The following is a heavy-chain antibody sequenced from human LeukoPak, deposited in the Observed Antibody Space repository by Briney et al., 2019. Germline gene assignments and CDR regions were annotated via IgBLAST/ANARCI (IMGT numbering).Heavy chain of an antibody. D-gene: IGHD2-2*01. CDR3: ARHAGYASPPKF. Sequence: SETLSLTCSVSGCSISSYYWSWIRQPPGKGLEWIGYRYPSGSTNYNPSLESRVTISVDTSRNQFSLKLRSVTAADTAVYYCARHAGYASPPKFWCQGTLVTVSS. J-gene: IGHJ4*02. CDR2: RYPSGST. CDR1: GCSISSYY. V-gene: IGHV4-4*09.